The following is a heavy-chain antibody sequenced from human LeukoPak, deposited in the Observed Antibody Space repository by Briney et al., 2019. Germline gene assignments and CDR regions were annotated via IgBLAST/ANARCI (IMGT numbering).Heavy chain of an antibody. CDR2: IKQDGSEK. D-gene: IGHD4-17*01. J-gene: IGHJ5*02. CDR3: ARGGDDYGDYTWFDP. V-gene: IGHV3-7*01. CDR1: GFTFSNHG. Sequence: GSLRLSCAASGFTFSNHGMNWVRQAPGKGLEWVANIKQDGSEKYYVDSVKGRFTISRDNAKNSLYLQMNSLRAEDTAVYYCARGGDDYGDYTWFDPWGQGTLVTVSS.